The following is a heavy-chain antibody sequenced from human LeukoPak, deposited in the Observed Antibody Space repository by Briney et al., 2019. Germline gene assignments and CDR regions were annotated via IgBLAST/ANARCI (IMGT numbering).Heavy chain of an antibody. J-gene: IGHJ5*02. D-gene: IGHD3-3*01. CDR3: ARSDWFDP. Sequence: PGGSLRLSCEGSAFIFSGHWMNWVRQTPGKGLVWVSRIKGDGSVTVYADSVKGRFTISRDNAKNTLYLQMNSLRVEDTAVYYCARSDWFDPWGQGTLVTVSS. V-gene: IGHV3-74*01. CDR1: AFIFSGHW. CDR2: IKGDGSVT.